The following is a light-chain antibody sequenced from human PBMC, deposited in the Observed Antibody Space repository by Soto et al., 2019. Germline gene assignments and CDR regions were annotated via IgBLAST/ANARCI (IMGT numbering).Light chain of an antibody. Sequence: EIVMTQSPATLSVSPGERATLSCRASQSVSSNLAWYQQKPGQAPRLLIYAASTRATGIPASFSGSGSGTDFTLTISSLQSEDFAVYYCQQYSNWPRTFGQGTKVEIK. J-gene: IGKJ1*01. CDR2: AAS. CDR3: QQYSNWPRT. CDR1: QSVSSN. V-gene: IGKV3-15*01.